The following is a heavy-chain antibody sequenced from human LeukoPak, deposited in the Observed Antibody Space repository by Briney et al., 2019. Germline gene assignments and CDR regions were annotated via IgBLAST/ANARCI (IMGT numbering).Heavy chain of an antibody. J-gene: IGHJ3*02. CDR2: INHSGST. CDR1: GGSFSGYY. D-gene: IGHD3-22*01. V-gene: IGHV4-34*01. CDR3: ARADTMIVVADAFDI. Sequence: SETLSLTCAVYGGSFSGYYWSWIRQPPGKGLEWIGEINHSGSTYYNPSLKSRVTISVDTSKNQFSLKLSSVTAADTAVYYCARADTMIVVADAFDIWGQGTVVTVSS.